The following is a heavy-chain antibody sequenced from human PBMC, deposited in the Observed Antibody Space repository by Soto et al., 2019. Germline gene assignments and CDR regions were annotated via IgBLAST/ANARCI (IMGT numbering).Heavy chain of an antibody. CDR2: IRSSGSTV. Sequence: QVQLVESGGGLVNPGGSLRLSCAASGFTFSDFYMSWIRQSPGKGLEWVSTIRSSGSTVAYADSVKGRSTISRDTAKNSLFLQMNSLESEDTAVYYCAREQWYQFELWGQGARAIVSS. CDR1: GFTFSDFY. J-gene: IGHJ4*02. V-gene: IGHV3-11*01. CDR3: AREQWYQFEL. D-gene: IGHD2-2*01.